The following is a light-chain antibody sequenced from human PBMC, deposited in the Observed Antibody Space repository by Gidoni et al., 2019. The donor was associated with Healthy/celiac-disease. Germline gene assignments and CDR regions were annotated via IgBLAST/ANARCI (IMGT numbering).Light chain of an antibody. V-gene: IGKV3-20*01. CDR2: GAS. J-gene: IGKJ5*01. CDR1: QSVSRSY. Sequence: IVLTQSPGTLSLSQGERATLSCRASQSVSRSYLAWYQQKPGQATRLLIYGASSRATGLPDRFSGSGSVTDFTLTISRLESEDFAVYYCQQYGSSITFGQGTRLEIK. CDR3: QQYGSSIT.